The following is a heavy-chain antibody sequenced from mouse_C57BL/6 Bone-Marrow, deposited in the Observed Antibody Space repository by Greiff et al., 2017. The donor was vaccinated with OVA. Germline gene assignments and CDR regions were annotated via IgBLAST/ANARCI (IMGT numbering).Heavy chain of an antibody. Sequence: QVQLQQPGAELVKPGASVKLSCTASGYTFTRYWMHWVQQRPGQGLEWIGMIHPNRGSTTYNYNFKSQATLTVDKSSSTAYMQLSSLTSEDSAVYYCARYGYGSSYYAMDYWGQGTSVTVAS. V-gene: IGHV1-64*01. J-gene: IGHJ4*01. D-gene: IGHD1-1*01. CDR1: GYTFTRYW. CDR3: ARYGYGSSYYAMDY. CDR2: IHPNRGST.